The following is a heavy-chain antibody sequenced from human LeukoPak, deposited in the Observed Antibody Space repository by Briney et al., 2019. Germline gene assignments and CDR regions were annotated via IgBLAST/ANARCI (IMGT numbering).Heavy chain of an antibody. CDR3: ARARLLEWTIDAFDI. CDR2: ISAYNGNT. CDR1: GYTFTSYG. Sequence: GASVKVSCKASGYTFTSYGISWVRQAPGQGLEWMGWISAYNGNTNYAQKLQGRVTMTTDTSTSTAYMELRSLRSDDTAVYYCARARLLEWTIDAFDIWGQGTMVTVSS. J-gene: IGHJ3*02. D-gene: IGHD3-3*01. V-gene: IGHV1-18*01.